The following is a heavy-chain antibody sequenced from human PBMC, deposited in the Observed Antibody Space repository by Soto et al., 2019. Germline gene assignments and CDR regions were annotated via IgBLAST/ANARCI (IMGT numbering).Heavy chain of an antibody. Sequence: SEPLSLTCTVSGASISGFYWSWIRKSAGKGLEWIGRIYATGTTDYNPSLKSRVMMSVDTSKKQFSLKLRSVTAADTAVYYCVRDGTKTLRDWFDPWGQGISVTVSS. CDR2: IYATGTT. V-gene: IGHV4-4*07. CDR3: VRDGTKTLRDWFDP. D-gene: IGHD1-1*01. J-gene: IGHJ5*02. CDR1: GASISGFY.